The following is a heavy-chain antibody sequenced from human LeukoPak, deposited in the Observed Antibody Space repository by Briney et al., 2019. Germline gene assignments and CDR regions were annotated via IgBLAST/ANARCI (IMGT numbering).Heavy chain of an antibody. CDR2: IKSKTDGGTT. CDR3: TTGGGWYVKHFDY. D-gene: IGHD6-19*01. V-gene: IGHV3-15*07. CDR1: GFTFSNAW. J-gene: IGHJ4*02. Sequence: GGSLRLSCAASGFTFSNAWMNWVRQAPGKGLEWVGRIKSKTDGGTTDYAAPVKGRFTISRDGSKNTLYLQMNSLKTEDAAVYYCTTGGGWYVKHFDYWGQGTLVTVSS.